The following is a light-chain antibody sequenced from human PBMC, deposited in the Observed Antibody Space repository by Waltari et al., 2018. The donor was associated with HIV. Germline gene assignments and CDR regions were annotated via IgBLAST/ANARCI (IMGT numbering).Light chain of an antibody. Sequence: AIQLTQSPSTLSASVGDRVTITCRASEDISSALAWYQQKPGKAPKLLIYDASSLESGVPSRFSGSGSGTEFTLTLNSLEPEDFATFYCQQFDSYPFTFGPGTKVDVK. V-gene: IGKV1-13*02. J-gene: IGKJ3*01. CDR3: QQFDSYPFT. CDR1: EDISSA. CDR2: DAS.